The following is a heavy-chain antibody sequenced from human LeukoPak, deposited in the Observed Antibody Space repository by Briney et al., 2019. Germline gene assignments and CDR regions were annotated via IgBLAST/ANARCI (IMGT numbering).Heavy chain of an antibody. Sequence: ASVNVSCTVSGYTLTELSMHWVRQAPGKGLEWMGGFDPEDGETIYAQKFQGRVTMTEDTSTDTAYMELSSLRSEDTAVYYCATRSSGWYEDFQHWGQGTLVTVSS. J-gene: IGHJ1*01. CDR3: ATRSSGWYEDFQH. CDR2: FDPEDGET. V-gene: IGHV1-24*01. CDR1: GYTLTELS. D-gene: IGHD6-19*01.